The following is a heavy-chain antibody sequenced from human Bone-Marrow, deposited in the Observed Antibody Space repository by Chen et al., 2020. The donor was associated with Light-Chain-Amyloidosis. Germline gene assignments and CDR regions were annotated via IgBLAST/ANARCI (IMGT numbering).Heavy chain of an antibody. V-gene: IGHV3-74*01. D-gene: IGHD1-20*01. CDR3: TTQGVITGMRY. J-gene: IGHJ4*02. CDR2: INSDGSST. CDR1: GFTFSSYW. Sequence: EVQLVESGGGLVQPGGSLRLSCAASGFTFSSYWIHWVRQAPGKGLVWVSRINSDGSSTSYADSVKGRFTISRDNAKNTLYLQMISLRAEDTAVYYCTTQGVITGMRYWGQGTLVTVSS.